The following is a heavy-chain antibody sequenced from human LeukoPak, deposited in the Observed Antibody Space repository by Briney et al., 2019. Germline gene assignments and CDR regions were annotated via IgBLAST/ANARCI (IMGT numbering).Heavy chain of an antibody. D-gene: IGHD2-2*02. CDR3: ARGVRGDCSSTSCYTLYYYYYMDV. CDR1: GFTFSSYA. V-gene: IGHV3-30-3*01. Sequence: GGSLRLSCAASGFTFSSYAMHWVRQAPGKGLEWVAVNGSNKYYADSVKGRFTISRDTSKNTLYLQMNSLRAEDTAVFYCARGVRGDCSSTSCYTLYYYYYMDVWGKGTTVTVSS. J-gene: IGHJ6*03. CDR2: NGSNK.